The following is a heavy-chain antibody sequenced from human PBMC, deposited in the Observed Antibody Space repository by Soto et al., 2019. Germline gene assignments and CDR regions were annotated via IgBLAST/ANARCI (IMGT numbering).Heavy chain of an antibody. D-gene: IGHD2-15*01. Sequence: QVQLVQSGAEVKKPGSSVKVSCKASGGTFSSYAISWVRQAPGQGLEWMGGIIPIFGTANYAQKVQGRVTLTADESTSTADMELSSLRSEDTAVYYFARHPGGRGYYSGMDVWGQGTTVTVSS. J-gene: IGHJ6*02. CDR3: ARHPGGRGYYSGMDV. CDR2: IIPIFGTA. V-gene: IGHV1-69*12. CDR1: GGTFSSYA.